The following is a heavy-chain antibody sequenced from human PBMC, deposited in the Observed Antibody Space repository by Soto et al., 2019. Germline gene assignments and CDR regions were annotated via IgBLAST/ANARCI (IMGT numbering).Heavy chain of an antibody. CDR3: ARHGSF. CDR2: IYYSGNT. J-gene: IGHJ4*02. Sequence: QLQLQESGPGLVKPSETLSLTCTVSGVSISDTSYYWGWIRQPPGKRLEWIGSIYYSGNTYYNPSIKSRLTISVDSSKNQFSLNMTSVTAADTAVYYCARHGSFWGQGTLVTVSS. V-gene: IGHV4-39*01. CDR1: GVSISDTSYY. D-gene: IGHD3-16*01.